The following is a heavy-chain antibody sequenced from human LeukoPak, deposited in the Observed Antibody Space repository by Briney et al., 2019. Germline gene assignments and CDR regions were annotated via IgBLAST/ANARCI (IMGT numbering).Heavy chain of an antibody. V-gene: IGHV4-30-2*06. CDR3: ARGGLTVNDAFDV. CDR1: TGSISSGGYS. D-gene: IGHD1-14*01. Sequence: SETLSLTCAVSTGSISSGGYSWSWIRQSPGKGLEWIGYIYHTGSTSYNPSLKSRVTMSVDRSKNQFSLKLTSVTGADTAVYFCARGGLTVNDAFDVWGQGTMVTVSS. J-gene: IGHJ3*01. CDR2: IYHTGST.